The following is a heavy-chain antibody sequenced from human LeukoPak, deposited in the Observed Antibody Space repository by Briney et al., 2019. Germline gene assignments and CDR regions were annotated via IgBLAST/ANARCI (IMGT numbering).Heavy chain of an antibody. Sequence: GGSLRLSCAASGFTFTTYWMHWVRQVPGKGLVWVARIKGDGSSTRHADSMKGRFTISRDNAKNTLYLQMNSLRDEDTAVYYCARVIMRQYYFDYWGQGTLVTVSS. CDR3: ARVIMRQYYFDY. J-gene: IGHJ4*02. CDR2: IKGDGSST. V-gene: IGHV3-74*01. D-gene: IGHD3-10*01. CDR1: GFTFTTYW.